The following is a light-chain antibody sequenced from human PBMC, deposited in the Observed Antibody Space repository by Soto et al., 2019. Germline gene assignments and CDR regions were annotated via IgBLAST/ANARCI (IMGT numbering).Light chain of an antibody. V-gene: IGKV1-33*01. CDR2: DAS. CDR1: QDINIY. Sequence: DIQVTQSPFSLFAYLGDRVALTCHATQDINIYLNWYQQKPGKAPNLLIYDASNLEIGVPSRFSGSGSGTHFTFTISSLQTEDIGTYYCQQYDILPITFGRGTLLEIK. CDR3: QQYDILPIT. J-gene: IGKJ5*01.